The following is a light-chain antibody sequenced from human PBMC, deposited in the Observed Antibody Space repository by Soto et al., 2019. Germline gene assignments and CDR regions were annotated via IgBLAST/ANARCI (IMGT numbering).Light chain of an antibody. CDR1: QGISSY. CDR3: LQYYSYPRT. CDR2: AAS. Sequence: AIRMTQSPSSLSASAGDRVTITCRASQGISSYLAWFQQKPGKAHKLLIYAASTLQSVVPSRFSGSGSGTDFTLTISCLQSEDFATYYCLQYYSYPRTFGQGTKVEIK. J-gene: IGKJ1*01. V-gene: IGKV1-8*01.